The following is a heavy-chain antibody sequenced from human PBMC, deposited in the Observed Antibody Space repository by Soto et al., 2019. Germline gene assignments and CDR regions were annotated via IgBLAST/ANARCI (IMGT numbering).Heavy chain of an antibody. Sequence: QVQLVECGGGVVQPGRSLRLSCAASGFTFSSYGMHWVRQAPGKGLEWVAVIWYDGSNKYYADSVKGRFTISRDNSKNTLYLQMNSLRAEDTAVYYCARGNYLGAFDIWGQGTMVTVSS. J-gene: IGHJ3*02. D-gene: IGHD3-10*01. CDR3: ARGNYLGAFDI. CDR2: IWYDGSNK. CDR1: GFTFSSYG. V-gene: IGHV3-33*01.